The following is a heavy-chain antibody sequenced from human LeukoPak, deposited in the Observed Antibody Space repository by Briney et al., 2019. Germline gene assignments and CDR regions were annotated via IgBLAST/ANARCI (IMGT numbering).Heavy chain of an antibody. CDR2: ISGSGGST. CDR3: AKDPTHYRVWDYYETIGLSY. Sequence: GGSLRLSCAASGFTFSSYAMSWVRQAPGKGLEWVSGISGSGGSTYYADSVKGRFTISRDNSKNTLNLQMNSLRAEDTAVYYCAKDPTHYRVWDYYETIGLSYWGQGTLGTVSS. J-gene: IGHJ4*02. V-gene: IGHV3-23*01. CDR1: GFTFSSYA. D-gene: IGHD3-22*01.